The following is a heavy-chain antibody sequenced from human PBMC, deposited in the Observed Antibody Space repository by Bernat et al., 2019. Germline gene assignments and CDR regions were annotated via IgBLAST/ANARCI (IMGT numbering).Heavy chain of an antibody. CDR1: GFTFSSYW. CDR2: INSDGSST. J-gene: IGHJ5*02. CDR3: ARDYGQYSSSWYGVDNWFDP. V-gene: IGHV3-74*01. D-gene: IGHD6-13*01. Sequence: EVQLVESGGGLVQPGGSLRLSCAASGFTFSSYWMHWVRQAPGKGLVWVSRINSDGSSTSYADSVKGRFTIYRDNAKNTLYLQMNSLRAEDTAVYYCARDYGQYSSSWYGVDNWFDPWGQGTLVTVSS.